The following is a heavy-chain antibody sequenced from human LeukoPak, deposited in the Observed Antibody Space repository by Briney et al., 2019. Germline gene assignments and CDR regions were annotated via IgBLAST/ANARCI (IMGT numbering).Heavy chain of an antibody. Sequence: GGSLRLSCAASGFTFSRYGMHWVRQAPGKGLEWVSYISSGSSTIYYADSVKGRFTISRDNAKNSLYLQMNSLRAEDTAVYYCAREGCSSTSCYYYYYMDVWGKGTTVTVSS. D-gene: IGHD2-2*01. CDR3: AREGCSSTSCYYYYYMDV. CDR1: GFTFSRYG. CDR2: ISSGSSTI. V-gene: IGHV3-48*01. J-gene: IGHJ6*03.